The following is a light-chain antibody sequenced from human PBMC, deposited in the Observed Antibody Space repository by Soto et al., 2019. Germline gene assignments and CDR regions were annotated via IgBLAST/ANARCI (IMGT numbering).Light chain of an antibody. CDR3: QQYGNSPIT. CDR2: GTS. Sequence: EVVLTQSPGTLSLSRGERATLLCRSSERIYSAYLGWYQQKPGQAPRLLIYGTSSRATGIPDRFSGSGSGTDFTLTISRLEPEDFAVYYCQQYGNSPITFGQGTRLEIK. CDR1: ERIYSAY. J-gene: IGKJ5*01. V-gene: IGKV3-20*01.